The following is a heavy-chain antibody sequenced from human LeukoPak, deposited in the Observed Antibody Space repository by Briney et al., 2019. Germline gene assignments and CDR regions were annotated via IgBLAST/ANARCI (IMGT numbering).Heavy chain of an antibody. CDR3: TKSLDY. Sequence: GGSLRLSCVASGFTFRTSWMDWVRHVPGKGLEWVANIKEDGSETYYVDSAKGRFTISRDNAKKSLYLQMDSLRVEDTAIYYCTKSLDYWGQGTLVTVSS. J-gene: IGHJ4*02. CDR1: GFTFRTSW. CDR2: IKEDGSET. V-gene: IGHV3-7*01.